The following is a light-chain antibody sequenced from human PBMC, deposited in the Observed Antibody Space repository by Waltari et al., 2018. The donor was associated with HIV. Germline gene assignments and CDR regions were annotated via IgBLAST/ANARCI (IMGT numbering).Light chain of an antibody. CDR2: EVS. CDR3: SSLTNSATLSVL. V-gene: IGLV2-14*01. CDR1: SSDIGYYNY. J-gene: IGLJ3*02. Sequence: QFALTQPASVSVSPGQSITISCTGSSSDIGYYNYVSWSQQHPGKAPKLIIYEVSNRPSGISSRFSGSKSGNTASLTISGLQAEDEADYFCSSLTNSATLSVLFGGGTQLTVL.